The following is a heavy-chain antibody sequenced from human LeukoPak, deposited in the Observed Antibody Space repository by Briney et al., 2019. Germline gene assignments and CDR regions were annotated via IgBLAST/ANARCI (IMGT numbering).Heavy chain of an antibody. V-gene: IGHV1-69*06. Sequence: SVKVSCKASGGTFSSYAISWVRQAPGQGLEWMGGIIPIFGTANYAQKFQGRVTITADKSTSTAYMELSSLRSEDTAVYYCARDVSDCSGGSCYSYFDYWGQGSLVTVSS. J-gene: IGHJ4*02. D-gene: IGHD2-15*01. CDR3: ARDVSDCSGGSCYSYFDY. CDR1: GGTFSSYA. CDR2: IIPIFGTA.